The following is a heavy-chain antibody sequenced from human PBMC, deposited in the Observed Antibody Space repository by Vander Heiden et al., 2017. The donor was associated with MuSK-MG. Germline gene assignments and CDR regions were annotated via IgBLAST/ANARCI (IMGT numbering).Heavy chain of an antibody. J-gene: IGHJ3*01. CDR2: INHSGST. CDR3: ASYTIFGVVE. V-gene: IGHV4-34*01. CDR1: GGSFSGYY. D-gene: IGHD3-3*01. Sequence: QVQLQQWGAGLLKPSETLSLTCAVYGGSFSGYYWSWIRQPPGKGLEWIGEINHSGSTNYNPSLKSRVTISVDTSKNQFSLKLSSVTAADTAVYYCASYTIFGVVEWGQGTMVTVSS.